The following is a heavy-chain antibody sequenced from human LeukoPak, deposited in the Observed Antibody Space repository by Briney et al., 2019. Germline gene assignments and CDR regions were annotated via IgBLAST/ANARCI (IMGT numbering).Heavy chain of an antibody. V-gene: IGHV3-30-3*01. CDR2: ISYDGSNK. J-gene: IGHJ4*02. Sequence: GGSLRLSCAASGFTFSSYAMHWVRQAPGKGLEWVAVISYDGSNKYYADSVKGRFTISRDNSKNTLYLQMNSLRAEDTAVYYCASGMAGSSGYSYYFDYWGQGTLVIVSS. D-gene: IGHD3-22*01. CDR3: ASGMAGSSGYSYYFDY. CDR1: GFTFSSYA.